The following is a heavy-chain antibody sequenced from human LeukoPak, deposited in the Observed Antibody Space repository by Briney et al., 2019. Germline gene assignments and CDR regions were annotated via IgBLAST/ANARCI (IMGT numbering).Heavy chain of an antibody. D-gene: IGHD2-2*01. J-gene: IGHJ4*02. CDR1: GGSISSYY. Sequence: SENLSLTCTVSGGSISSYYWSWIRQPPGKGLEWIGYIYYSGSTNYNPSLKSRVTISVDTSKNQFSLKLSSVTAADTAVYYCARDGGSADLDYWGQGTLVTVSS. V-gene: IGHV4-59*01. CDR3: ARDGGSADLDY. CDR2: IYYSGST.